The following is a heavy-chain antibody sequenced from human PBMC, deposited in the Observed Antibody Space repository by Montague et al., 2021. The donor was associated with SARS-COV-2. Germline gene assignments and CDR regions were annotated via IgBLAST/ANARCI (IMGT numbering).Heavy chain of an antibody. V-gene: IGHV4-59*01. Sequence: SETLSLTCTVSGGSISSYYWSWIRQPPGKGLEWIGYIYYSGSTXXXPSXKGRVTISVDTSKNQSSLKLSSVTAADTAVYYCARGSGWMGNAFDIWGQGTMVTVSS. J-gene: IGHJ3*02. CDR1: GGSISSYY. CDR2: IYYSGST. D-gene: IGHD6-19*01. CDR3: ARGSGWMGNAFDI.